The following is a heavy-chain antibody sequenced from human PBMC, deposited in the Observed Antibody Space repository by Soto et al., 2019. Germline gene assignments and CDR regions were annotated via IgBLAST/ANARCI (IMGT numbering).Heavy chain of an antibody. CDR3: ARLGGYCSTTGCYGYYAMDV. Sequence: SETLSLTCTVSGGYISSSNYYWGWIRQPPGKGLGWIGSIYYSGNTYYNPSLKSRVTMSVDTSKNQFSLKLSSVTAADTAVYYCARLGGYCSTTGCYGYYAMDVWGQGTTVT. V-gene: IGHV4-39*01. CDR1: GGYISSSNYY. CDR2: IYYSGNT. D-gene: IGHD2-2*01. J-gene: IGHJ6*02.